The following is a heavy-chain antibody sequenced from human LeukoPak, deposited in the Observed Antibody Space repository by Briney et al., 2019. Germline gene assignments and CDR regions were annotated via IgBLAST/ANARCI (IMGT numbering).Heavy chain of an antibody. CDR1: GFIFSTYS. CDR2: ISSSSSYI. Sequence: GGPLRLSCAASGFIFSTYSMNWVRQAPGKGLEWVSSISSSSSYIYYADSVKGRLTISRDNAKNSLSLQMNSLRAEDTAVYYCTTVLGSSDFDYWGQGTLVTVSS. J-gene: IGHJ4*02. D-gene: IGHD6-19*01. CDR3: TTVLGSSDFDY. V-gene: IGHV3-21*01.